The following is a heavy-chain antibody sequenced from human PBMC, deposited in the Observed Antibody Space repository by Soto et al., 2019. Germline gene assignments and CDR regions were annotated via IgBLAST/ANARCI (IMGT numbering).Heavy chain of an antibody. CDR1: GYTFTSYY. V-gene: IGHV1-46*01. CDR3: AIDHFIAEGGMDV. J-gene: IGHJ6*02. Sequence: QVQLVQSGAEVKKPGASVKGSCKASGYTFTSYYMHWVRQAPGQGREWMGIIKPSGGSTSYAQKFQGRVTMTRYTSTSTVYMELSSLRSEDKAVYYCAIDHFIAEGGMDVWGQRTTVTVSS. D-gene: IGHD3-3*02. CDR2: IKPSGGST.